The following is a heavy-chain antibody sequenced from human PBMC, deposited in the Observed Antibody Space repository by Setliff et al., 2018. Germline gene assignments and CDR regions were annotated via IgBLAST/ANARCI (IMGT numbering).Heavy chain of an antibody. CDR1: GYTFTSYY. CDR3: ARDGMVRGVRDYYGMDV. CDR2: INPSGGST. J-gene: IGHJ6*02. V-gene: IGHV1-46*01. Sequence: ASVKVSCKASGYTFTSYYMHWVRQAPGQGLEWMGIINPSGGSTSCAQKFQGRVTMTRDTSTSTVYMELSSLRSEDTAVYYCARDGMVRGVRDYYGMDVWGQGTTVTVSS. D-gene: IGHD3-10*01.